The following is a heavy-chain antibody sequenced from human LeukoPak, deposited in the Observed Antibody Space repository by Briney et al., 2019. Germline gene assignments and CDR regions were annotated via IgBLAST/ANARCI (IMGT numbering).Heavy chain of an antibody. CDR3: ARAPILAADLDY. CDR2: ISYDGSNK. V-gene: IGHV3-30-3*01. Sequence: PGGSLRLSCAASGFTFDSYWMTWVRQAPGKGLEWVAVISYDGSNKYYADSVKGRFTISRDNSKNTLYLQMNSLRAEDTAVYYCARAPILAADLDYWGQGTLVTVSS. CDR1: GFTFDSYW. J-gene: IGHJ4*02. D-gene: IGHD6-13*01.